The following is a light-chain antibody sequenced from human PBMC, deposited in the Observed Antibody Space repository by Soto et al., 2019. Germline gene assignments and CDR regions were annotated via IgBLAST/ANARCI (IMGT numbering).Light chain of an antibody. CDR1: QNINTY. CDR2: GAS. CDR3: QQRSNRPPYT. Sequence: EIVLTQSPATLSLSPGERATLSCRASQNINTYLAWYQQTPGQAPRLLIYGASNRATGIPARFSGSGSGTDFTLTISSLEPEDFAVYYCQQRSNRPPYTFGQGTKLEI. V-gene: IGKV3-11*01. J-gene: IGKJ2*01.